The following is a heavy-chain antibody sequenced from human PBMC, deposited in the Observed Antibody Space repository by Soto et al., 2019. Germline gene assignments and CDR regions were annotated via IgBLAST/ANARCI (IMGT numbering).Heavy chain of an antibody. Sequence: PSETLSLTCAVYGGSFSGYYWSWIRQPPGKGLEWIGEINHSGSTNYNPSLKSRVTISVDTSKNQFSLKLSSVTAADTAVYYCARTSGYPDYYYYMDVWGKGTTVTVSS. D-gene: IGHD3-3*01. J-gene: IGHJ6*03. CDR1: GGSFSGYY. CDR3: ARTSGYPDYYYYMDV. V-gene: IGHV4-34*01. CDR2: INHSGST.